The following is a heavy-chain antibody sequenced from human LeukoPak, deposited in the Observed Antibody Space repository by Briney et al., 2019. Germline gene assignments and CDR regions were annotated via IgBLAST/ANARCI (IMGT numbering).Heavy chain of an antibody. CDR1: GGSFSGYY. J-gene: IGHJ3*02. Sequence: SETLSLTCAVYGGSFSGYYWSWIRQPPGKGLDWIGEINHSGSTNYNPSLKSRVTISVDTSKNQFSLKLSSVTAADTAVYYCAATDAFDIWGQGTMVTVSS. CDR3: AATDAFDI. CDR2: INHSGST. V-gene: IGHV4-34*01.